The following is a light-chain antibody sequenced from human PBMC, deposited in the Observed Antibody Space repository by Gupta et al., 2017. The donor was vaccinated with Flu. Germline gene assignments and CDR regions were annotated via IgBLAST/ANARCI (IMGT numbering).Light chain of an antibody. CDR1: QAIGIF. CDR2: DTS. V-gene: IGKV1-39*01. CDR3: QQGDSIPPLT. Sequence: DIQMTHSPSSLSASVGDTVTITCRASQAIGIFLNWYQQQPGKAPKLLIYDTSTLQSGVPSRFSGSASGTDFTLTISSRRLEDFATYYCQQGDSIPPLTFGGGTKVEIK. J-gene: IGKJ4*01.